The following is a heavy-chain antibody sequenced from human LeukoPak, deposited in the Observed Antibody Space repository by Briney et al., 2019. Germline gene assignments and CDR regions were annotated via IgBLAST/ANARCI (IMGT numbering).Heavy chain of an antibody. CDR1: GGTFSSYA. J-gene: IGHJ6*02. CDR3: AAEPTLRFLEWSFGGMDV. Sequence: SVKVSCKASGGTFSSYAISWVRQAPGQGLEWMGGIIPIFGTANYAQKFQGRVTITADESTSTAYMELSSLRSEDTAVYYCAAEPTLRFLEWSFGGMDVWGQGTTVTVSS. V-gene: IGHV1-69*01. D-gene: IGHD3-3*01. CDR2: IIPIFGTA.